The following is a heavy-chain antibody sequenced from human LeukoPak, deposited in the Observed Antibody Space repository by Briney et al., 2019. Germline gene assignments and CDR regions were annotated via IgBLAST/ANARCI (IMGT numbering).Heavy chain of an antibody. J-gene: IGHJ4*02. V-gene: IGHV5-51*01. Sequence: GESLKISCQCSGYRFTNYWIGWVRQMPGKGLEWMGIIYPGDSDTRYSPSFQGQVTISADKSISTAYLQWSSLKASDTAMYYCARLPQWGGTYHFDYWGQGTLLTVSS. CDR1: GYRFTNYW. CDR2: IYPGDSDT. CDR3: ARLPQWGGTYHFDY. D-gene: IGHD1-26*01.